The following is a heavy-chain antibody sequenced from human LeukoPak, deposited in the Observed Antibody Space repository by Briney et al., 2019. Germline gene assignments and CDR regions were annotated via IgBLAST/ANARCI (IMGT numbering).Heavy chain of an antibody. CDR2: INHSGST. CDR3: ARRSYDYVWGTDY. D-gene: IGHD3-16*01. J-gene: IGHJ4*02. V-gene: IGHV4-34*01. Sequence: SETPSLTCAVYGGSFSGYYWSWIRQPPGKGLEWIGEINHSGSTNYNPSLKSRVTISVDTSKNQFSLKLSSVTAADTAVYYCARRSYDYVWGTDYWGQGTLVTVSS. CDR1: GGSFSGYY.